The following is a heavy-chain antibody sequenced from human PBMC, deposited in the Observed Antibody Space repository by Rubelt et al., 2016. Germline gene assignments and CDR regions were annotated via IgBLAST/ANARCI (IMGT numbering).Heavy chain of an antibody. J-gene: IGHJ6*03. Sequence: VQLQQWGAGLLKPSETLSLTCAVYGGSFSGYYWSWIRQPPGKGLEWVSVIYSGGSTYYAVSVKGRFTISRHNSKNTLYLQMNSLRAEDTAVYYCVRSRGWAMDVWGKGTTVTVSS. V-gene: IGHV3-53*04. CDR1: GGSFSGYY. CDR3: VRSRGWAMDV. D-gene: IGHD1-26*01. CDR2: IYSGGST.